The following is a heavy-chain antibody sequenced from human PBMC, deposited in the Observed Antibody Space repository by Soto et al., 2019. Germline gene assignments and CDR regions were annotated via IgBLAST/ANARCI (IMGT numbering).Heavy chain of an antibody. Sequence: QVQLVQSGAEVKKPGASVKVSCKASGYTFTSYGISWVRQAPGQGLEWMGWISAYNGNTNYAQKLQGRVTMTTDTAXSXXYMELRSLRSDDTAVYYCARDHDSLLDDYGDYWDYWGQGTLVTVSS. CDR2: ISAYNGNT. V-gene: IGHV1-18*01. CDR1: GYTFTSYG. D-gene: IGHD4-17*01. CDR3: ARDHDSLLDDYGDYWDY. J-gene: IGHJ4*02.